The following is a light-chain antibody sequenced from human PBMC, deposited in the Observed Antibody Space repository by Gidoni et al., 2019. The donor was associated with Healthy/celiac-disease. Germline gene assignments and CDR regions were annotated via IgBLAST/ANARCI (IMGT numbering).Light chain of an antibody. J-gene: IGLJ3*02. V-gene: IGLV2-11*01. CDR2: DVS. CDR1: SSDVGGYNY. CDR3: CSYAGSYTWV. Sequence: QSARTQPRAVSGSPGQSVPISCTGTSSDVGGYNYVAWYQQHPGKAPKLMIYDVSKRPSGVPDRFSGSKSGNTASLTISGLQAEDEADYFCCSYAGSYTWVFGGGTKLTVL.